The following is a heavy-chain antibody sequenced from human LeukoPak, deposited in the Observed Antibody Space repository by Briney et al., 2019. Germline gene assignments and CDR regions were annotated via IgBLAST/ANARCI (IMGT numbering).Heavy chain of an antibody. CDR1: GYTLTSYH. J-gene: IGHJ4*02. D-gene: IGHD6-13*01. CDR2: INPNTGST. Sequence: GASVKVSCKASGYTLTSYHLFWVRQAPGQGLEWMGIINPNTGSTIYPQKFQGRVTMTRDTSISTAYMELSSLRSDDTAVYYCARRLASAGYLPDYWGPGTLVTVSS. CDR3: ARRLASAGYLPDY. V-gene: IGHV1-46*01.